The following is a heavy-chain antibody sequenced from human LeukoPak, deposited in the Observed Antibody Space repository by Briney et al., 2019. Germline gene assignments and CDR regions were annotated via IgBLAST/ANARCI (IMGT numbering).Heavy chain of an antibody. CDR3: AREDYGDYVFDY. CDR2: INAGNGNA. V-gene: IGHV1-3*03. J-gene: IGHJ4*02. CDR1: GYTFTSYA. D-gene: IGHD4-17*01. Sequence: ASVKVSCKASGYTFTSYAMHWVRQAPGQRLERMGWINAGNGNAKYSQEFQGRVTITRDTSASTAYMELSSLRFEDMAVYYCAREDYGDYVFDYWGQGTLVTVSS.